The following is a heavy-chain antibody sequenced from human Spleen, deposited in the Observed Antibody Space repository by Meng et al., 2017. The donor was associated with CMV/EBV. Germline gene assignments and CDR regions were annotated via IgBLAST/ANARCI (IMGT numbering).Heavy chain of an antibody. V-gene: IGHV3-23*03. Sequence: GESLKISCAASGFTFSTYAMSWVRQAPGKGLEWLSVIYSGGYNTYDADSVKCRFTISRDDTKNALYLQMNSLRAEDTAVYYCAKGYNYGYSHNYFDYWGQGTLVTVSS. D-gene: IGHD5-18*01. J-gene: IGHJ4*02. CDR2: IYSGGYNT. CDR3: AKGYNYGYSHNYFDY. CDR1: GFTFSTYA.